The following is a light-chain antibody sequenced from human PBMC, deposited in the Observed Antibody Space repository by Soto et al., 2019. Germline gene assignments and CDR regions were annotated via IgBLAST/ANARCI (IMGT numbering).Light chain of an antibody. Sequence: DSQMTQSPSTLSASVGDRVTITCRASQDIRTNLAWHQQKPGKAPRLLIYGVSFLQSGVPSRFSGSRSGTDFTLTISSLHPEDVATYYCQQTFSAPSITFGQGTRLEIK. J-gene: IGKJ5*01. CDR1: QDIRTN. CDR2: GVS. CDR3: QQTFSAPSIT. V-gene: IGKV1-39*01.